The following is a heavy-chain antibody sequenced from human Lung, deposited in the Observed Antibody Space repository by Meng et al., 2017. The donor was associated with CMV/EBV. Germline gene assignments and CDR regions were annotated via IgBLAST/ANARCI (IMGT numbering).Heavy chain of an antibody. D-gene: IGHD2-2*01. CDR2: ISSSGSTI. Sequence: SCAASGFTFSSYEMNWVRQAPGKGLEWVSYISSSGSTIYYADSVKGRFTISRDNAKSSLYLQMNSLRAEDTAVYYCARDRGVVVPAAKYYYYGMDVWXQGTXVTVSS. J-gene: IGHJ6*02. CDR3: ARDRGVVVPAAKYYYYGMDV. V-gene: IGHV3-48*03. CDR1: GFTFSSYE.